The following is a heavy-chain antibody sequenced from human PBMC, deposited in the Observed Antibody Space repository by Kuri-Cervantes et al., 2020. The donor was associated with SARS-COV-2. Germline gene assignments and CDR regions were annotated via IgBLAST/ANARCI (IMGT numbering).Heavy chain of an antibody. CDR1: GFTFSSYA. Sequence: GGSLRLSCAASGFTFSSYAMSWVRQAPGKGLEWVSAISGSGGSTYYADSVKGRFTISRDNSKNTLYLQMNSLRAEDTALYYCAKDIRGYYDSSGLDYWGQGTLVTVSS. V-gene: IGHV3-23*01. D-gene: IGHD3-22*01. CDR3: AKDIRGYYDSSGLDY. CDR2: ISGSGGST. J-gene: IGHJ4*02.